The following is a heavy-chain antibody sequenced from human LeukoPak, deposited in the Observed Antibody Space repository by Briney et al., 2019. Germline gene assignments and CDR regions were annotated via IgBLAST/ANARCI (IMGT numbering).Heavy chain of an antibody. CDR3: ARDTIAVYESDY. CDR2: ISYDGSNK. CDR1: GFTFSSYA. J-gene: IGHJ4*02. Sequence: PGRSLRLSCAASGFTFSSYAMHWVRQAPGKGLEWVAVISYDGSNKYYADSVKGRFTISRDNSKNTLYLQMNSLRAEDTAVYYCARDTIAVYESDYWGQGTLVTVSS. V-gene: IGHV3-30-3*01. D-gene: IGHD6-19*01.